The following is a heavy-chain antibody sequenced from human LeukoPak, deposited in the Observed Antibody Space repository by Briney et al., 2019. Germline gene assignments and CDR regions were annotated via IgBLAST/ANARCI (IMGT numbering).Heavy chain of an antibody. CDR2: INHSGST. V-gene: IGHV4-34*01. D-gene: IGHD3-3*01. J-gene: IGHJ6*02. CDR3: ARGLPGLRSCMDV. Sequence: PSETLSLTCAVYGGSFSGYYWSWIRQPPGKGLEWIGEINHSGSTNYNPSLKSRVTISVDTSKNQFSLKLSSVTAADTAVYYCARGLPGLRSCMDVWGQGTTVTVSS. CDR1: GGSFSGYY.